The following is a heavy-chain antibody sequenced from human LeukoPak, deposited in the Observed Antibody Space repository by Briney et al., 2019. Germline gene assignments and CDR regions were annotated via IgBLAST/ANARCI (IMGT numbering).Heavy chain of an antibody. CDR2: ISWNSGSI. CDR1: GFTFDDYA. V-gene: IGHV3-9*01. J-gene: IGHJ4*02. Sequence: PGRSLRLSCAASGFTFDDYAMHWVRQAPGKGLEWVSGISWNSGSIGYADSVKGRFTISRDNAKNSLYLQMNSLRAEDTALYYCAKPKRGYSYGSFDYWGQGTLVTVSS. CDR3: AKPKRGYSYGSFDY. D-gene: IGHD5-18*01.